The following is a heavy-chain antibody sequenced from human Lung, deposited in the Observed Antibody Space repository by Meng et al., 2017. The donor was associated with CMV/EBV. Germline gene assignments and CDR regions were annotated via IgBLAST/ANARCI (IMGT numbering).Heavy chain of an antibody. CDR2: IYTSGIT. J-gene: IGHJ5*02. V-gene: IGHV4-4*07. CDR3: AGYDSSVYEGS. CDR1: GGSTSTYS. Sequence: QGPRQGAGPGRVKPSGTLSLTSTVSGGSTSTYSWVWIRHPAGKGLEWIGRIYTSGITNYNPSLKSRVTMSVDTSKNQFSLKLSSVTAADTAVYYCAGYDSSVYEGSWCQGTLVTVSS. D-gene: IGHD3-22*01.